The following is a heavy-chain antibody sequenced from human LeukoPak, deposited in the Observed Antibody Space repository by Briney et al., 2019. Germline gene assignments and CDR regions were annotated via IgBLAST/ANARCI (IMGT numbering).Heavy chain of an antibody. J-gene: IGHJ4*02. CDR2: IRYDGSNK. CDR3: AKPSPGRYCSSTSCYYFDY. D-gene: IGHD2-2*01. V-gene: IGHV3-30*02. CDR1: GFTFSSYG. Sequence: GGSLRLSWAASGFTFSSYGMHWVRQAPGKGLEWAAFIRYDGSNKYYADSVKGRFTISRDNSKNTLYLQMNSLRAEDTAVYYCAKPSPGRYCSSTSCYYFDYWGQGTLVTVSS.